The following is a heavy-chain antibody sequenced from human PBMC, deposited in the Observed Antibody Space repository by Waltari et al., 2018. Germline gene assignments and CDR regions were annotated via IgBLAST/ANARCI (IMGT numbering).Heavy chain of an antibody. J-gene: IGHJ6*02. Sequence: QVQLVESGGGVVQPGRSLRLSCAASGFTFSSYAMHWVRQAPGKGLEWVAVISYDGRNKYYADAVKGRFTISRDNSKNTLYLQMNSLRAEDTAVYYCARDRYSSSSKGYYGMDVWGQGTTVTVSS. CDR1: GFTFSSYA. CDR2: ISYDGRNK. CDR3: ARDRYSSSSKGYYGMDV. D-gene: IGHD6-6*01. V-gene: IGHV3-30*01.